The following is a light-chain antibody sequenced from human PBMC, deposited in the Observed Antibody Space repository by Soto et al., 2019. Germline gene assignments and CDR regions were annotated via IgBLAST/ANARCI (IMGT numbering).Light chain of an antibody. V-gene: IGLV2-8*01. CDR3: SSYAGSNNVV. J-gene: IGLJ2*01. Sequence: QSVLTQPPSASGSPGLSVTISCTGTSSDIGGNNYVSWYQQHPGKAPKLMIFEVSKRPSGVPDRVSGSKSCNTASLPVSGLQAEDEADYYCSSYAGSNNVVFGGGTKLTVL. CDR1: SSDIGGNNY. CDR2: EVS.